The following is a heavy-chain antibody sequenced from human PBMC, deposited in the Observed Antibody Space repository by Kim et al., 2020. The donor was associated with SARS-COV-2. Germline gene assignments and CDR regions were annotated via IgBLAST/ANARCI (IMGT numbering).Heavy chain of an antibody. Sequence: GGSLRLSCAASGFTFGDYAMHWVRQAPGKGLEWVSGISWNSGSIGYADSVKGRFTISRDNAKNSLYLQMNSLRAEDTALYYCAKDMGRITMIVVLDYWGQGTLVTVSS. J-gene: IGHJ4*02. CDR2: ISWNSGSI. CDR1: GFTFGDYA. V-gene: IGHV3-9*01. CDR3: AKDMGRITMIVVLDY. D-gene: IGHD3-22*01.